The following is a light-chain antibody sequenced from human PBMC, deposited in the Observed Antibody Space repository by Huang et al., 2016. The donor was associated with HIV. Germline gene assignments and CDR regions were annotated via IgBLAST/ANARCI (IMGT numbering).Light chain of an antibody. CDR3: QQYDDWPPVT. Sequence: EVVMTQSPATLSVSPGERATLFCRASQSLSTNLAWYQQQPGQPPRRLIYGASTRATGGPARCSGSGSGTDFTLTISSLQPEDFAVYYCQQYDDWPPVTFGPGTKVDFK. V-gene: IGKV3-15*01. CDR1: QSLSTN. CDR2: GAS. J-gene: IGKJ3*01.